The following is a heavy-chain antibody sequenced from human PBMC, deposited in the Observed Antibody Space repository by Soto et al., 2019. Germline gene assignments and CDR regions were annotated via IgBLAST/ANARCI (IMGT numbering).Heavy chain of an antibody. CDR1: GYTFTSYG. V-gene: IGHV1-18*01. J-gene: IGHJ4*02. CDR2: ISAYNGKT. CDR3: ASGMVFGSIDY. D-gene: IGHD1-20*01. Sequence: ASVKVSCKASGYTFTSYGISWVRQAPGQGLEWMGGISAYNGKTNYAQKFQGRVTMTTDESTSTAYMELSSLRSEDTAVYYCASGMVFGSIDYWGQGTLVTVSS.